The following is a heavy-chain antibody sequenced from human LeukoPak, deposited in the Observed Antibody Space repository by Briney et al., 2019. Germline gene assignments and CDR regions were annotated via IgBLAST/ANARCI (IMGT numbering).Heavy chain of an antibody. J-gene: IGHJ5*02. V-gene: IGHV1-3*01. CDR1: GYIFTSYA. Sequence: ASVKVSCTASGYIFTSYAMHWVRQAPGQRLEWMGWINAGNGNTKYSQKFQGRVTITRDTSATTVYMELSSLRSEDTAVYYCARDIDRVFNWFDPWGQGTLVTVSS. CDR3: ARDIDRVFNWFDP. CDR2: INAGNGNT. D-gene: IGHD6-13*01.